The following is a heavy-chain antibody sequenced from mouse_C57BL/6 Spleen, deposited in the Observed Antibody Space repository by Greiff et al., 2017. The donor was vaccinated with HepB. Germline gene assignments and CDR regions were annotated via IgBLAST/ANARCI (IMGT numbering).Heavy chain of an antibody. CDR2: ISSGSSTT. D-gene: IGHD1-1*01. CDR1: GFTFSDYG. CDR3: ARAYYGSRYWYFDV. V-gene: IGHV5-17*01. J-gene: IGHJ1*03. Sequence: EVKLMESGGGLVKPGGSLKLSCAASGFTFSDYGMHWVRQAPEKGLEWVAYISSGSSTTYYADTVKGRFTISRDNAKNTLFLQMTSLRSEDTAMYYCARAYYGSRYWYFDVWGTGTTVTVSS.